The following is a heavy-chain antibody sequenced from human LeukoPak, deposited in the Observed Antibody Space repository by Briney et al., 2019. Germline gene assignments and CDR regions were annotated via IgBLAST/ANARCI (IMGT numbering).Heavy chain of an antibody. CDR3: AKSHASIWNVYDY. J-gene: IGHJ4*02. Sequence: PGGSLRLSCAASGFTFSGYAMSWVRLAPGEGLEWVSAITAGGDSTYYAESVKGRFTISRDNLKNMVFLQMGTLRAEDTAIYYCAKSHASIWNVYDYWGQGTLVTVSS. CDR2: ITAGGDST. D-gene: IGHD6-13*01. CDR1: GFTFSGYA. V-gene: IGHV3-23*01.